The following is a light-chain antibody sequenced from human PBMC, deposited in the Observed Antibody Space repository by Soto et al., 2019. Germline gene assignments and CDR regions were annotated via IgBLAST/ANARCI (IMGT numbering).Light chain of an antibody. Sequence: EIVLTQSPGTLSLSPGERATLSCRASQSVSSSYLAWYQQKPGQAPRLLIYGASSRATGIPDRFSGSGSGTDFTLTISRLEPEDFAVYYCPLYGSSPPSTFGQGTRLEIK. CDR3: PLYGSSPPST. V-gene: IGKV3-20*01. CDR1: QSVSSSY. CDR2: GAS. J-gene: IGKJ5*01.